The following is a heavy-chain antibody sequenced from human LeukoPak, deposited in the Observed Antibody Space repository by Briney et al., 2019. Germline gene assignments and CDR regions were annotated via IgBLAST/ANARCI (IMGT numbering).Heavy chain of an antibody. CDR1: GFTFSSYW. J-gene: IGHJ4*02. CDR3: ARAYSSGWYSGYYFDY. D-gene: IGHD6-19*01. CDR2: IKQDGSEK. Sequence: PGGSLRLSCAASGFTFSSYWMRWVRQAPGKGLEWVGYIKQDGSEKYYVDSVKGRFTISKDNAKNSLYLQMNSLKAEDTAVYYCARAYSSGWYSGYYFDYWGQGTLVTVSS. V-gene: IGHV3-7*03.